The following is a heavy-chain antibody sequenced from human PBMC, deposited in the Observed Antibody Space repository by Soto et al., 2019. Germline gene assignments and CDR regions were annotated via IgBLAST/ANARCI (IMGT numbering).Heavy chain of an antibody. V-gene: IGHV6-1*01. CDR2: TYYRSKWYN. D-gene: IGHD6-13*01. CDR1: GDSVSSNSAA. Sequence: SQTLSLTCAISGDSVSSNSAAWNWIRQSPSRGLEWLGRTYYRSKWYNDYAVSVKSRITINPDTSKNQFSLQLNSVTPEDTAVYYCARDRIAAAGRLDYYSGMDVWGQGTTVTVSS. CDR3: ARDRIAAAGRLDYYSGMDV. J-gene: IGHJ6*02.